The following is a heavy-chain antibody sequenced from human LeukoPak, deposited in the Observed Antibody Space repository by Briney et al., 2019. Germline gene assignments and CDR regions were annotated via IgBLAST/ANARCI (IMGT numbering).Heavy chain of an antibody. J-gene: IGHJ5*02. CDR1: GGSISSYY. Sequence: PSETLSLTCTVPGGSISSYYWSWIRQPPGKGLEGIGYIFHSGSTNYSPSLKSRVTMSVDTSKSQFSLKLSSVTAADTAVYYCARHSQVVRGWFDPWGQGTLVTVSS. CDR3: ARHSQVVRGWFDP. V-gene: IGHV4-59*08. D-gene: IGHD3-10*01. CDR2: IFHSGST.